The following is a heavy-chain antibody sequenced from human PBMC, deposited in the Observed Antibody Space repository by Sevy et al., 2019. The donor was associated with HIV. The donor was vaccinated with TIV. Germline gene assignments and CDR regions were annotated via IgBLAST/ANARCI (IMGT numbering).Heavy chain of an antibody. D-gene: IGHD2-21*02. CDR3: ARLFSCGGDCYYLDY. Sequence: GGSLRLSCAASGFTFSNYDTHWVRQAPGKGLEWVAVISHDGNYKNYADSVKVRFTISRDDFKNTLYLQMSSLRPEDTAVYFCARLFSCGGDCYYLDYWGQGALVTVSS. V-gene: IGHV3-30-3*01. CDR2: ISHDGNYK. CDR1: GFTFSNYD. J-gene: IGHJ4*02.